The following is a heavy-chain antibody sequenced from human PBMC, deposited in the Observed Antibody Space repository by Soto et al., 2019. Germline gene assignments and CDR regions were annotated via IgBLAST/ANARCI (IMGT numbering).Heavy chain of an antibody. J-gene: IGHJ6*03. CDR3: ARDSSYGSGSFYYTDV. V-gene: IGHV1-2*04. CDR2: INPNSGGT. D-gene: IGHD3-10*01. Sequence: ASVKVSCKASGYTFTGYYMHWVRQAPGQGLEWMGWINPNSGGTNYAQKFQGWVTMTRDTSISTAYMELSRLRSDDTAVYYCARDSSYGSGSFYYTDVWGKGTTLTVSS. CDR1: GYTFTGYY.